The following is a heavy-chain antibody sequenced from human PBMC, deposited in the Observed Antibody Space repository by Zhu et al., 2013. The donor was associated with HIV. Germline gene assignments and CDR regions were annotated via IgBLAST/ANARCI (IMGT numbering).Heavy chain of an antibody. CDR2: ISYDGSNK. J-gene: IGHJ4*02. Sequence: VQLVESGGGVVQPGRSLRLSCAASGFTFSSYAMHWVRQAPGKGLEWVAVISYDGSNKYYADSVKGRFTISRDNSKNTVYLQMHSLRAEDTAVYYCAKDIWAGGSNAYFEYWGQGSLVTVSS. CDR3: AKDIWAGGSNAYFEY. V-gene: IGHV3-30-3*01. CDR1: GFTFSSYA. D-gene: IGHD3-16*01.